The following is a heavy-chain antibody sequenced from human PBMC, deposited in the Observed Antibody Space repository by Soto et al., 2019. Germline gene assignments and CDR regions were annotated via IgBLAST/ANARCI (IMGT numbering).Heavy chain of an antibody. J-gene: IGHJ4*02. CDR2: IYHSGST. V-gene: IGHV4-38-2*02. CDR1: GYSISSGYY. D-gene: IGHD6-6*01. CDR3: AREEYSSSSYGY. Sequence: SETLSLTCAVSGYSISSGYYWGWIRQPPGKGLEGIGSIYHSGSTYYNPSLKSRVTISVDTSKNQFSLKLSSVTAADTAVYYCAREEYSSSSYGYWGQGTLVTVSS.